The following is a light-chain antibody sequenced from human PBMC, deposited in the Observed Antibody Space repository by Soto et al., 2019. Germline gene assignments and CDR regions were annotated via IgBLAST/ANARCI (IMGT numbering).Light chain of an antibody. CDR2: GAS. Sequence: EIVLTQSPGTLSLSPGERATLSCRASQSVTRNSLAWFQQIPGQAPRLLIYGASNRATGIPDRFSGSGSGTDFTLTINRLEPEDFAVYYCQQYSGLPRTFGQGTKVEIK. CDR3: QQYSGLPRT. J-gene: IGKJ1*01. CDR1: QSVTRNS. V-gene: IGKV3-20*01.